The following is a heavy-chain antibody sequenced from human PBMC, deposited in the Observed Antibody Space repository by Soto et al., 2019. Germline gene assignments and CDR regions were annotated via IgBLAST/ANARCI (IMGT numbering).Heavy chain of an antibody. CDR2: IYHSGST. V-gene: IGHV4-4*02. CDR1: SGSISSSNW. Sequence: PSETLFLTCAVSSGSISSSNWWSWVRQPPGKGLEWIGEIYHSGSTNYNPSLKSRVTISVDKSKNQFSLKLSSVTAADTAVYYCASFKLDNGIGGYYFDYWGQGTLVTV. CDR3: ASFKLDNGIGGYYFDY. D-gene: IGHD2-8*01. J-gene: IGHJ4*02.